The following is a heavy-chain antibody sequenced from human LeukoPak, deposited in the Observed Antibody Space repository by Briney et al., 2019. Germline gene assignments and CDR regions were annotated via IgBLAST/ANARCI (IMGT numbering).Heavy chain of an antibody. J-gene: IGHJ4*02. CDR3: ARDRGKWAIAVAGTFFDS. D-gene: IGHD6-19*01. CDR1: GGSLTDDF. Sequence: PSETLSLTCTVSGGSLTDDFRSWIRQPAGQGREWIGRIYQDGTTDYNPSLKSRLSMSIDTSKKQFSLELSSVTAADTAVYYCARDRGKWAIAVAGTFFDSWGQGTLVTVSS. V-gene: IGHV4-4*07. CDR2: IYQDGTT.